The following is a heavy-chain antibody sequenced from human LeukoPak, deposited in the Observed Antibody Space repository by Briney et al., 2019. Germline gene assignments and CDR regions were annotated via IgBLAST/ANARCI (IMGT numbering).Heavy chain of an antibody. Sequence: GGSLRLSCAASGLTFDDHGMSWVRQAPGKGLQRVSAINWNGDSTSYADSVKGRFTISRDNAKNSLYLQMNSLRAEDTALYYCAREKVTTDNYYYMDVWGKGTTVTVSS. CDR2: INWNGDST. D-gene: IGHD4-11*01. CDR1: GLTFDDHG. J-gene: IGHJ6*03. CDR3: AREKVTTDNYYYMDV. V-gene: IGHV3-20*04.